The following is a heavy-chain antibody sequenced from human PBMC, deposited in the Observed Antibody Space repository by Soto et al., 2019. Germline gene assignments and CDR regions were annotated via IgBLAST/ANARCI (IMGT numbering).Heavy chain of an antibody. D-gene: IGHD6-19*01. V-gene: IGHV3-74*01. Sequence: GGSLRLSCAASGFTFSSYWMHWVRQAPGKGLVWVSRINSDGSSTSYADSVKGRFTISRDNAKNTLYLQMNSLRAEDTAVYYCARGASIRYGSGWSDYYYYGMDVWGQGTTVTVSS. CDR2: INSDGSST. J-gene: IGHJ6*02. CDR3: ARGASIRYGSGWSDYYYYGMDV. CDR1: GFTFSSYW.